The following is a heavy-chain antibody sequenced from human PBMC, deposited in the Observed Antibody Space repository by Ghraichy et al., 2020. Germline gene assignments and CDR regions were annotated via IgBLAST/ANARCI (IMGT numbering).Heavy chain of an antibody. CDR3: ARGGNYKLLPFDY. D-gene: IGHD2-15*01. J-gene: IGHJ4*02. V-gene: IGHV3-21*01. CDR1: GFTFSSYS. Sequence: GGSLRLSCAASGFTFSSYSMNWVRQAPGKGLEWVSSISSSSSYIYYADSVKGRFTTSRDNAKNSLYLQMNSLRAEDTAVYYCARGGNYKLLPFDYWGQGTLVTVSS. CDR2: ISSSSSYI.